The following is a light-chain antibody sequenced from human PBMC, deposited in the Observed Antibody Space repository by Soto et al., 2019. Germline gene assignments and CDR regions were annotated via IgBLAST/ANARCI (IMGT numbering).Light chain of an antibody. CDR3: TSFAPGRIYV. V-gene: IGLV2-14*03. Sequence: QASMTQPASVSGSSGQSITISCSGTISDIGAYDLVSWYQQHPGRAPKLIIYEVSHRFSGLSYRFSGSKSGNTASLTISGLQAEDEGDYYCTSFAPGRIYVFGSGTKVTVL. CDR1: ISDIGAYDL. J-gene: IGLJ1*01. CDR2: EVS.